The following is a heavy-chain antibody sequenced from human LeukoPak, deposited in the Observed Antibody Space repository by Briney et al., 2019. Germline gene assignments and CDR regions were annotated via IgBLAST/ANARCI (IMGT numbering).Heavy chain of an antibody. CDR2: IWYDGSNK. V-gene: IGHV3-33*01. Sequence: GRSLRLSCAASGFTFSSYGMHWVRQAPGKGLEWVAVIWYDGSNKYYADSVKGRFTISRDNSKNTLYLQMNSLRAEDTAAYYCARSSSWFDAFDIWGQGTMVTVSS. D-gene: IGHD6-13*01. J-gene: IGHJ3*02. CDR1: GFTFSSYG. CDR3: ARSSSWFDAFDI.